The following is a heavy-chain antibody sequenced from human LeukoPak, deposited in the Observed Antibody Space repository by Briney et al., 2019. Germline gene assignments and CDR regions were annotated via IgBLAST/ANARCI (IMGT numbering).Heavy chain of an antibody. Sequence: SETLSPTCTVSLDSTTMNCWSWVRQPPGKSLEWIGEIHRSGSPNYNPSLQSRVTISIDRSRNQIVLELSSVTAADTAVYSCASERLGGFYPGGHRGRVILVTVSS. CDR2: IHRSGSP. CDR3: ASERLGGFYPGGH. V-gene: IGHV4-4*02. J-gene: IGHJ4*02. CDR1: LDSTTMNC. D-gene: IGHD1-26*01.